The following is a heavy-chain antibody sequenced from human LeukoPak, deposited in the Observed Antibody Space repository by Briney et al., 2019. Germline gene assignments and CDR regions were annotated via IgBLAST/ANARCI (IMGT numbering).Heavy chain of an antibody. Sequence: ASVKVSCKASGYTFTGYYMHWVRQAPGQGLEWMGWINPNSGGANYAQKFQGRVTMTTDTSTSTAYMELRSLRSDDTAVYYCARAILPYYFDSSGNDAFDIWGQGTMVTVSS. D-gene: IGHD3-22*01. CDR2: INPNSGGA. J-gene: IGHJ3*02. CDR3: ARAILPYYFDSSGNDAFDI. CDR1: GYTFTGYY. V-gene: IGHV1-2*02.